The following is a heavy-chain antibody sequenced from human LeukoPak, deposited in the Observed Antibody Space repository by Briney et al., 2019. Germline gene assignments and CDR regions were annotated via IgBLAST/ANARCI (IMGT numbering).Heavy chain of an antibody. Sequence: GGSPRLSCAASGFTFASYGMSWVRQAPGKGLEWVSLITTNGGRTSYADSVEGRFTISRDNPRNTLYMQMNSLRDEDTAVYYCAIMHGYYDGTGYWVQWGQGTLVTVSS. D-gene: IGHD3-22*01. CDR1: GFTFASYG. V-gene: IGHV3-23*01. CDR3: AIMHGYYDGTGYWVQ. J-gene: IGHJ1*01. CDR2: ITTNGGRT.